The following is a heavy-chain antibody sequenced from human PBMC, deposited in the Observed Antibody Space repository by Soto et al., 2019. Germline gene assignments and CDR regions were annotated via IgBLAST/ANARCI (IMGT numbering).Heavy chain of an antibody. D-gene: IGHD3-10*01. J-gene: IGHJ4*02. Sequence: PSETLSLTCTVSGGSLSSYWWRWIRQPPGKGLEWIGYIYYTGSTNYNPSLKSRVTISLDASKNQFSLNLNSATAADTAVYYCARGPGASGTYHYFFDYWGPGTLVTVSS. CDR3: ARGPGASGTYHYFFDY. CDR2: IYYTGST. V-gene: IGHV4-59*01. CDR1: GGSLSSYW.